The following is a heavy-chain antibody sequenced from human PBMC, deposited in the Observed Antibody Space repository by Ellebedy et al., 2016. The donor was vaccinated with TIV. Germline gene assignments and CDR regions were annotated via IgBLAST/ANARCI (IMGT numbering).Heavy chain of an antibody. J-gene: IGHJ4*02. CDR3: ARDDYGGNSVPFDY. CDR1: GFTFSSYS. D-gene: IGHD4-23*01. Sequence: PGGSLRLSCAASGFTFSSYSMNWVRQAPGKGLEWVSSISSSSSYIYYADSVKGRFTISRDNAKNSLYLQMNSLRAEDTAVYYCARDDYGGNSVPFDYWGQGTLVTVSS. CDR2: ISSSSSYI. V-gene: IGHV3-21*04.